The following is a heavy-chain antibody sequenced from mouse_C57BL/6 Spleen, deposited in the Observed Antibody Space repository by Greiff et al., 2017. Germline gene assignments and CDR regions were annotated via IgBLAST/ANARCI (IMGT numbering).Heavy chain of an antibody. CDR2: IWTGGGT. CDR1: GFSLTSYA. Sequence: VQLQESGPGLVAPSQSLSITCTVSGFSLTSYAISWVRQPPGQGLEWLGVIWTGGGTNYNSALKSRLSISKDNSKSQVFLKMNGLQTDDTARYYCARKLGTGTGDWFAYWGQGTLVTVSA. J-gene: IGHJ3*01. D-gene: IGHD4-1*01. V-gene: IGHV2-9-1*01. CDR3: ARKLGTGTGDWFAY.